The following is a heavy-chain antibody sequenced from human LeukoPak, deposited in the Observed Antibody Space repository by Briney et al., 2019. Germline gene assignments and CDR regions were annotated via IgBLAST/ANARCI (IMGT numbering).Heavy chain of an antibody. CDR3: ARLWDYGDYVGWFDP. D-gene: IGHD4-17*01. V-gene: IGHV4-34*01. Sequence: PPETLSLTCAVYGGSFSGYYWSWIRQPPGKGLEWIGSIYYSGSTYYNPSLKSRVTISVDTSKDQFSLKLSSVTAADTAVYYCARLWDYGDYVGWFDPWGQGTLVTVSS. J-gene: IGHJ5*02. CDR1: GGSFSGYY. CDR2: IYYSGST.